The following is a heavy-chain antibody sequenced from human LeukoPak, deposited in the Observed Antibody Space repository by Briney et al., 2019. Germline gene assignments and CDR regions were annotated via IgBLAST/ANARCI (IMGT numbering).Heavy chain of an antibody. CDR2: TYYRSKWNN. D-gene: IGHD1-26*01. J-gene: IGHJ5*02. CDR1: GDSVSSNSAS. Sequence: SQTLSLTCAISGDSVSSNSASWNWIRQSPSRGLEWLGRTYYRSKWNNDYAVSVKGRITINPDTPTNQFSLYLNSVTAEDTVVYYCARDPDSSYEWGPFDPWGQGTLVTVSS. V-gene: IGHV6-1*01. CDR3: ARDPDSSYEWGPFDP.